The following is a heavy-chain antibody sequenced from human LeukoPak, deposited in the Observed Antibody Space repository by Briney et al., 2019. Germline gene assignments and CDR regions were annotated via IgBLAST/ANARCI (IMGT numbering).Heavy chain of an antibody. CDR2: ISGSNSYI. J-gene: IGHJ4*02. CDR1: GFTFSSYT. V-gene: IGHV3-21*01. CDR3: ARALTTLAYEGY. D-gene: IGHD1-1*01. Sequence: GGSLRLSCAASGFTFSSYTMHWIRQAPGKGLEWVSSISGSNSYIFYADSVKGRFTVSRDNAKDSLYLQMNSLRAEDTAVYYCARALTTLAYEGYWGQGTLVTVSS.